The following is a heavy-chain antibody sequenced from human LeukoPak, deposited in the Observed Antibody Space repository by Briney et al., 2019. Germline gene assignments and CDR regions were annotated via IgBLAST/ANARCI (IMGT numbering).Heavy chain of an antibody. V-gene: IGHV3-7*03. Sequence: GGSLRLSCAASGFTFSNSWMTWVRQAPGKGLEWVASINQDGGEIHYVDSVKGRFTISRDNAKNSLYLQMSSLRAEDTAVYYCARVPSWKGYMDVWGKGTTVTVSS. CDR2: INQDGGEI. J-gene: IGHJ6*03. CDR3: ARVPSWKGYMDV. D-gene: IGHD1-1*01. CDR1: GFTFSNSW.